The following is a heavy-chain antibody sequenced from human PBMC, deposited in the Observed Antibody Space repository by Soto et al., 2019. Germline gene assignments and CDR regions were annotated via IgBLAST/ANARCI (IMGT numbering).Heavy chain of an antibody. CDR1: GFTFSSYG. CDR3: ARDSGYDYVGYYYYYGMDV. V-gene: IGHV3-33*01. CDR2: IWYDGSNK. Sequence: GGSLRLSCAASGFTFSSYGMHWVRQAPGKGLEWAAVIWYDGSNKYYADSVKGRFTISRDNSKNTLYLQMNSLRAEDTAVYYCARDSGYDYVGYYYYYGMDVWGQGTTVTVSS. D-gene: IGHD5-12*01. J-gene: IGHJ6*02.